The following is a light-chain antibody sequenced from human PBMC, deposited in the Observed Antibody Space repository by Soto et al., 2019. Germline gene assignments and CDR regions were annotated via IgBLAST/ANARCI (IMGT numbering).Light chain of an antibody. CDR2: GAS. CDR1: QSVSSTY. Sequence: EIVLTQSPGTLSLSPGERATLSCRASQSVSSTYLAWYQQRPGQAPRLLIYGASSRATGIPDRFSGSGSETDFTLTISRLEPEDFAVYYCQHYGSSLYTFGPGTKLEIK. V-gene: IGKV3-20*01. J-gene: IGKJ2*01. CDR3: QHYGSSLYT.